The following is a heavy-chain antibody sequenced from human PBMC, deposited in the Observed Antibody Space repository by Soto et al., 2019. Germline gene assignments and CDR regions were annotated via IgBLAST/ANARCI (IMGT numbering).Heavy chain of an antibody. CDR3: ARGNFYVDTAMALDY. J-gene: IGHJ4*02. CDR2: IIPIFGTA. D-gene: IGHD5-18*01. Sequence: GASVKVSCKASGGTFSSYAISWVRQAPGQGLEWMGGIIPIFGTANYAQKFQGRVTITADESTSTAYMELSSLRSEDTAVYYCARGNFYVDTAMALDYWGQGTLVTVSS. CDR1: GGTFSSYA. V-gene: IGHV1-69*13.